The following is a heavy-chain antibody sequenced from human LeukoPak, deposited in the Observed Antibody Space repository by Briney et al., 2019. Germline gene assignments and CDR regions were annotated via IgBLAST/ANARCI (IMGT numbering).Heavy chain of an antibody. J-gene: IGHJ4*02. V-gene: IGHV3-30-3*01. CDR2: ISFDGSNK. CDR3: ARDKYPGSGSYYIFDY. CDR1: GFTFSSYA. Sequence: GRSLRLSCAASGFTFSSYAMHWVRQVPGKGLEWVAVISFDGSNKYYADSVKGRFTISRDNSKNTLYLQMNSLRAEDTAVYYCARDKYPGSGSYYIFDYWGQGTLVTVSS. D-gene: IGHD1-26*01.